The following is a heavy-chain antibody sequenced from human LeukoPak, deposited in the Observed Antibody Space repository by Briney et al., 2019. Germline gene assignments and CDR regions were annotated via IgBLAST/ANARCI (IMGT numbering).Heavy chain of an antibody. CDR1: GGSFSGYY. J-gene: IGHJ4*02. D-gene: IGHD3-22*01. V-gene: IGHV4-34*01. Sequence: SETLSVTCAVYGGSFSGYYWSWIRQPPGKGLEWIGEINHSGSTNYNPSLKSRVTISVDTSKNQFSLKLSSVTAADTAVYYCAREGYYDSSGYYYKYYFDYWGQGTLVTVSS. CDR3: AREGYYDSSGYYYKYYFDY. CDR2: INHSGST.